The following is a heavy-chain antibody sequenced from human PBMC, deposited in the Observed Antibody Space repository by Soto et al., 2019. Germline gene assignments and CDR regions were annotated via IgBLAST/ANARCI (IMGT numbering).Heavy chain of an antibody. CDR2: TNTNTGGT. CDR1: GYTFTDYY. V-gene: IGHV1-2*02. CDR3: VRDRVPTAPEFDY. Sequence: QVQLVQSGAEVKKPGASVKVSCKASGYTFTDYYIHWVRQAPGQGPERLGWTNTNTGGTNYAQKFKGRVTVTRDTSTNTAYMDLYRLTSDDTAVYYCVRDRVPTAPEFDYWGQGTLITVSS. D-gene: IGHD5-12*01. J-gene: IGHJ4*02.